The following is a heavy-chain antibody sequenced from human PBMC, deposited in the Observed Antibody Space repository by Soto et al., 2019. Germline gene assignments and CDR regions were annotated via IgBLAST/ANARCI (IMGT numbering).Heavy chain of an antibody. CDR1: GFTFSSYG. Sequence: QVQLVESGGGVVQPGRSLRLSCAASGFTFSSYGMHWVRQAPGKGLEWVAVISYDGSNKYYADSLKGRFTISRDNSKKALYLQMNSLRVEDTAVYYCAKEWVYDSSGWSFDYWGQGTLVTVSS. D-gene: IGHD3-22*01. CDR3: AKEWVYDSSGWSFDY. CDR2: ISYDGSNK. J-gene: IGHJ4*02. V-gene: IGHV3-30*18.